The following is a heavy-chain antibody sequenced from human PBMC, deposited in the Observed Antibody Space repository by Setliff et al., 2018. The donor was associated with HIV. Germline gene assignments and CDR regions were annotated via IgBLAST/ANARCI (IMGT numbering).Heavy chain of an antibody. Sequence: PSQTLSLTCAVYGGSLSGYYWSWIRQPPGKGLEWIGEINHSGSTNYNPSLKSRVTISVDTSKNQFSLKLSSLTAADTAVYYCARGRTQWPNYNYFDPWGLGTLVTVSS. CDR3: ARGRTQWPNYNYFDP. J-gene: IGHJ5*02. CDR1: GGSLSGYY. V-gene: IGHV4-34*01. D-gene: IGHD6-19*01. CDR2: INHSGST.